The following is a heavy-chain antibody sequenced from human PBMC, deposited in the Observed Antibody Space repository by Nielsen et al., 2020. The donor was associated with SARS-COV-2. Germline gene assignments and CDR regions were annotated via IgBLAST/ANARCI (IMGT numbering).Heavy chain of an antibody. J-gene: IGHJ4*02. CDR2: RAYSGNT. V-gene: IGHV4-31*03. CDR3: ARGITMVRGNLDY. Sequence: SETLSLTCTVSGGSIRSEGSYWSWIRQHPRKGLEWIGDRAYSGNTYYNPSLKSRLSIYVDTSKNLFSLRLTPVTAADTAVYYCARGITMVRGNLDYWGQGTLVTVSS. CDR1: GGSIRSEGSY. D-gene: IGHD3-10*01.